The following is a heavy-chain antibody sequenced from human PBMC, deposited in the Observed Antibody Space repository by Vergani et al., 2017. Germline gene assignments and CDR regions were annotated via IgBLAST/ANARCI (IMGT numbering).Heavy chain of an antibody. Sequence: LEESGGGSVKPGGSLRLSCAASGFKFSDHYMSWIRQAPGKGLEWVSHISPGASTVYYTDSVTGRFTVSRDTDNNSLTLEMTTLRVEDTAVYYCAKNPGIATTRHYYAMDVWGQGTTVTVSS. D-gene: IGHD2-21*01. J-gene: IGHJ6*02. V-gene: IGHV3-11*04. CDR1: GFKFSDHY. CDR3: AKNPGIATTRHYYAMDV. CDR2: ISPGASTV.